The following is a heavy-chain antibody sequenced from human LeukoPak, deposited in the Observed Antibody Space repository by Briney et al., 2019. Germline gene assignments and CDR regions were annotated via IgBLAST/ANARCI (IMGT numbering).Heavy chain of an antibody. D-gene: IGHD3-22*01. J-gene: IGHJ4*02. CDR2: MDPKSGET. CDR1: GYTFTDYY. Sequence: ASVKVSCKASGYTFTDYYLHWVRQAPGQGLEWMGWMDPKSGETNHAQKFQGRVLMTRDTSITTAYMDLSRLTSDDTAVYYCALEVYYSDNSAFDYWGQGTLVTVPS. CDR3: ALEVYYSDNSAFDY. V-gene: IGHV1-2*02.